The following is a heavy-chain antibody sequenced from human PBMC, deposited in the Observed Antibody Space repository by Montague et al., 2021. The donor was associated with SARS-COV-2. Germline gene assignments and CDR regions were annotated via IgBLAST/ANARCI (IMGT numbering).Heavy chain of an antibody. CDR1: GDSVNSGSYY. Sequence: SETLSLTCTVSGDSVNSGSYYWSWIRQPPGKGLEWIGYIYYRGSTNYNPSLKSRVTISINTSKNQFSLKLSSVTAADTAVYYCAIDYRRDTGSPRSAMDVWGQGTTVTVSS. D-gene: IGHD1-26*01. J-gene: IGHJ6*02. V-gene: IGHV4-61*01. CDR3: AIDYRRDTGSPRSAMDV. CDR2: IYYRGST.